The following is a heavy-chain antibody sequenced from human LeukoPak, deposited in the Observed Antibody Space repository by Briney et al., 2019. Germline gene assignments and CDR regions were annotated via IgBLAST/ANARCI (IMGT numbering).Heavy chain of an antibody. D-gene: IGHD3-22*01. J-gene: IGHJ4*02. CDR1: GGSISSSGYY. Sequence: PSQTLSLTCTVSGGSISSSGYYWSWIPQHPGKGLEWIGYIYYSGSTYFNPSLKSRVTISLDSSKNQFFLTLSSVTAADTAVYYCAREGYYDNNGYRFDHWGQGTLVTVSS. V-gene: IGHV4-31*03. CDR3: AREGYYDNNGYRFDH. CDR2: IYYSGST.